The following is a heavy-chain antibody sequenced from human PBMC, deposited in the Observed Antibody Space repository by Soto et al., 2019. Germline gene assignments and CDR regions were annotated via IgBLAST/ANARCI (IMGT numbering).Heavy chain of an antibody. CDR3: ARGSRYGDYVENWFDP. J-gene: IGHJ5*02. D-gene: IGHD4-17*01. V-gene: IGHV3-11*01. Sequence: QVPLVESGGGLVKPGGSLRLACAASGFTFSDYYMSWISQAPGKGLEWISYISSGGVTKYYADSVKGRFTISRDKAKNSLYLQMSSLRDEDTAVYYCARGSRYGDYVENWFDPWGQGTLVTVSS. CDR1: GFTFSDYY. CDR2: ISSGGVTK.